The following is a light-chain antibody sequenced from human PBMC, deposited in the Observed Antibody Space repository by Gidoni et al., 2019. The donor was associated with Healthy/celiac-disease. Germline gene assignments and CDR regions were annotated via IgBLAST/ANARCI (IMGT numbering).Light chain of an antibody. CDR1: QSNSSW. V-gene: IGKV1-5*03. CDR2: RAS. CDR3: QQYNSYPIT. J-gene: IGKJ5*01. Sequence: IQMTQSSSTLPASVGDRVTITCRASQSNSSWLTWYQQKPGKAPKLLIYRASSLERGVPSRLSGSRSRTEFTLTISSLQPDEFATYYCQQYNSYPITFGQGTRLEIK.